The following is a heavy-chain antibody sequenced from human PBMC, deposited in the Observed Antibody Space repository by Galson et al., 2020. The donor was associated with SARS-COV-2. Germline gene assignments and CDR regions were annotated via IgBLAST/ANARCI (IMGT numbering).Heavy chain of an antibody. D-gene: IGHD3-10*01. J-gene: IGHJ5*02. V-gene: IGHV4-31*03. Sequence: SETLSLTCTVSGGSISSGGYYWSWIRQHPGKGLEWIGYIYYSGSTYYNPSLKSRVTISVDTSKNQFSLKLSSVTAADTAVYYCARLYGSGSLHFDPWGQGTLVTVSS. CDR2: IYYSGST. CDR1: GGSISSGGYY. CDR3: ARLYGSGSLHFDP.